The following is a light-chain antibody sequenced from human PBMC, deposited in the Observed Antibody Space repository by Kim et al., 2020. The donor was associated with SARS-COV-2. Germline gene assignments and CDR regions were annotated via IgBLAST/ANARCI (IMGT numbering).Light chain of an antibody. CDR3: QQRSNWPLT. CDR1: QSVSSY. Sequence: LSPGERATLPCRASQSVSSYLAWYQPKPGQAPRLLIYDASNRATGIPARFSGSGSGTDFTLTISSLEPEDFAVYYCQQRSNWPLTFGGGTKVDIK. CDR2: DAS. J-gene: IGKJ4*01. V-gene: IGKV3-11*01.